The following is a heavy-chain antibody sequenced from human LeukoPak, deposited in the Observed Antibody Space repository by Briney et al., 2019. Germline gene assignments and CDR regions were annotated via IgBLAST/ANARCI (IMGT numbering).Heavy chain of an antibody. D-gene: IGHD3-3*01. J-gene: IGHJ5*02. V-gene: IGHV3-23*01. CDR2: MSGSSGST. Sequence: GGSLRLSCAASGFTFSSYAMNWVRQAPGKGLEWVSAMSGSSGSTYYADSVKGRFTISRDNSKNTLYLQMNSLRAEDTAVYYCAKLTTHTIFGVVIIPRSGWFDPWGQGTLVTVSS. CDR3: AKLTTHTIFGVVIIPRSGWFDP. CDR1: GFTFSSYA.